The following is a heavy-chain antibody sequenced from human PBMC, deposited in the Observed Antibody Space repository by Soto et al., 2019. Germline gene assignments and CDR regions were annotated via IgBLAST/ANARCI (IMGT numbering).Heavy chain of an antibody. CDR2: ISDDGNNQ. J-gene: IGHJ4*02. CDR1: GFTFSDYG. CDR3: VKPSGWYPDY. V-gene: IGHV3-30*18. D-gene: IGHD6-19*01. Sequence: ESGGGVVQPGGSLRISCEVSGFTFSDYGMHWVRQAPGKGLEWVAVISDDGNNQYYPDSLRGRFTISRDNSRNTLFLQMTSLRVEDTAVYYCVKPSGWYPDYWGQGTQVTVSS.